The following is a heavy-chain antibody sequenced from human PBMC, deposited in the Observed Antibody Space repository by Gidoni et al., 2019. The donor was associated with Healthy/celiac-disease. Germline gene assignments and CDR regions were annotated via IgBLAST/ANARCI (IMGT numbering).Heavy chain of an antibody. J-gene: IGHJ6*02. Sequence: QVQLQESGPGLLKPSETLSLTRPVSGCSIIIYYWSWIRQPQGKGLEWIGYIYYSGSTNYNPSLKSRVTISVDTSKNQFSLKLSSVTAADTAVYYCAGSGYYYYGMDVWGQGTTVTVSS. V-gene: IGHV4-59*01. CDR3: AGSGYYYYGMDV. CDR2: IYYSGST. CDR1: GCSIIIYY. D-gene: IGHD2-15*01.